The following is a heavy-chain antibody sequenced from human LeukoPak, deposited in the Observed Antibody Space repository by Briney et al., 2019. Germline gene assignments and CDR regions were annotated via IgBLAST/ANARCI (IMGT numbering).Heavy chain of an antibody. J-gene: IGHJ4*02. D-gene: IGHD3-9*01. Sequence: GGSLRLSCAASGFTFSNAWMSRVRQAPGKGLEWVGRIKSKTDGGTTDYAAPVKGRFTISRDDSKNTLYLQMNSLKTEDTAVYYCTTPPLYYDILTGYYTVEYFDYWGQGTLVTVSS. V-gene: IGHV3-15*01. CDR3: TTPPLYYDILTGYYTVEYFDY. CDR2: IKSKTDGGTT. CDR1: GFTFSNAW.